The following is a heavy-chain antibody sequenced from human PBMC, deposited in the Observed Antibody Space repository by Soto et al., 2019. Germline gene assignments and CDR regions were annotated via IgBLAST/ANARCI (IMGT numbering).Heavy chain of an antibody. CDR3: ARDRVVYSYGHVGHYFDY. CDR2: IYYSGST. V-gene: IGHV4-31*03. Sequence: QVQLQESGPGLVTPSQTLSLTCTVSGGSISSGGYYWSWIRQHPGKGLEWIGYIYYSGSTYYNPSLKSRVTISVDTSNNQFSVMLSSVTAADTAVSYCARDRVVYSYGHVGHYFDYCGQGTLVTFAS. J-gene: IGHJ4*02. D-gene: IGHD5-18*01. CDR1: GGSISSGGYY.